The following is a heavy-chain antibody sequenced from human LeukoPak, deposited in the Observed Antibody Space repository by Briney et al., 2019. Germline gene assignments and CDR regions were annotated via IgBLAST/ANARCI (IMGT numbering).Heavy chain of an antibody. V-gene: IGHV3-74*01. D-gene: IGHD6-19*01. CDR1: GFTFSSYW. CDR2: INSDGSST. CDR3: ASLASSGWYRGAFDI. Sequence: GGSLRLSCAASGFTFSSYWMHWVRQAPGKGLVWVSRINSDGSSTSYADSVKGRFTISRDDAKNTLYLQMNSLRAEDTAVYYCASLASSGWYRGAFDIWGQGTMVTVSS. J-gene: IGHJ3*02.